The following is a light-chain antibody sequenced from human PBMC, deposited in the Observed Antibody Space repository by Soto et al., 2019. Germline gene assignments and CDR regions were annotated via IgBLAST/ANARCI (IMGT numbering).Light chain of an antibody. CDR3: QQCSCWPLT. J-gene: IGKJ4*01. CDR1: QSIGDY. V-gene: IGKV3-11*01. Sequence: IVLTQSPATLSLSPGEGATLSCRASQSIGDYVAWFQQKPGQAPRLLTYDGSNRAVGIPARFSGSASWTDSTLTISSLEPEDFAVYYGQQCSCWPLTFGGGTRVEI. CDR2: DGS.